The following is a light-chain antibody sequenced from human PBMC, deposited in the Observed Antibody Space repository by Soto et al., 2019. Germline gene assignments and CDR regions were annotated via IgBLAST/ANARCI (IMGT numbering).Light chain of an antibody. Sequence: QSLLTQPPSASGTPGQSGTISCSGSSSKVRINTVTWYPQHPGTAHNILTYTNNPTTSGVTDRFSGSKSGNSASLDISGLQSEDEAYSYCAAWDDSLHGYVFGPGTKVTVL. V-gene: IGLV1-44*01. J-gene: IGLJ1*01. CDR3: AAWDDSLHGYV. CDR2: TNN. CDR1: SSKVRINT.